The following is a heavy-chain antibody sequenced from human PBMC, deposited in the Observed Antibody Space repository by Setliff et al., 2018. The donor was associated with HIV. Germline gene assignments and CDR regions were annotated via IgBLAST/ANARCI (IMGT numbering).Heavy chain of an antibody. V-gene: IGHV1-18*01. Sequence: VSCKASGYTFTSSGISWVRQAPGQGLEWMGWISAYNGNTNYAQKLQGRVTMTTDTSTSTAYLELMSLRSYDTAVYYCARDKLAYYNFWSPSEQGYWGQGTLVTVSS. CDR3: ARDKLAYYNFWSPSEQGY. CDR1: GYTFTSSG. J-gene: IGHJ4*02. D-gene: IGHD3-3*01. CDR2: ISAYNGNT.